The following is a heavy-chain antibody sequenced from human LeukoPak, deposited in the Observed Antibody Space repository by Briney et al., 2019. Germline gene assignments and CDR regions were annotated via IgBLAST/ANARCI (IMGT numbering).Heavy chain of an antibody. J-gene: IGHJ5*02. CDR2: LSGSGDIT. Sequence: GGSLRLSCAASGFTFSNYAMSWVRQAPGKGLEWVSALSGSGDITYYADSVKGRFTISRDNSKNTLYLQMTSLRAEDTAVYFCAKGVTVTTPVSWGQGTLVTVSS. CDR3: AKGVTVTTPVS. D-gene: IGHD4-17*01. CDR1: GFTFSNYA. V-gene: IGHV3-23*01.